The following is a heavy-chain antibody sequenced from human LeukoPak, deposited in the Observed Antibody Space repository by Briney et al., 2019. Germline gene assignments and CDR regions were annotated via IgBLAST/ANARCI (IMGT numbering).Heavy chain of an antibody. D-gene: IGHD2-21*01. J-gene: IGHJ3*02. Sequence: GGSLRLSCAASGFTFSSYWMSWVRQAPGKELEWVANIKQDGSEKYYVDSVKGRFTISRDNAKNSLYLQMNSLRAEDTAVYYCARVDPLLSFDIWGQGTMVTVSS. CDR2: IKQDGSEK. V-gene: IGHV3-7*01. CDR1: GFTFSSYW. CDR3: ARVDPLLSFDI.